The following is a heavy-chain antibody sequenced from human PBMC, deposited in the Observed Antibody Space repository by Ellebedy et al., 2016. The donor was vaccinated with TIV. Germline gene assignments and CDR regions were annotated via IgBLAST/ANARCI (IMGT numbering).Heavy chain of an antibody. V-gene: IGHV3-21*01. J-gene: IGHJ4*02. CDR3: ARADDYRGDDY. CDR1: GFTFSSYA. Sequence: GESLKISCAASGFTFSSYAMSWVRQAPGKGLEWVSSISSSSSYIYYADSVKGRFTISRDNAKNSLYLQMNSLRAEDTAVYYCARADDYRGDDYWGQGTLVTVSS. CDR2: ISSSSSYI. D-gene: IGHD3-16*01.